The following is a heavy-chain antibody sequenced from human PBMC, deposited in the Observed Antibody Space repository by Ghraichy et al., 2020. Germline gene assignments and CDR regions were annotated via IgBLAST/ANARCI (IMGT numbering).Heavy chain of an antibody. J-gene: IGHJ5*02. CDR2: FDPEDGET. V-gene: IGHV1-24*01. CDR3: ATYLLWFGELLTPGWFDP. Sequence: ASVKVSCKVSGYTLTELSMHWVRQAPGKGLEWMGGFDPEDGETIYAQKFQGRVTMTEDTSTDTAYMELSSLRSEDTAVYYCATYLLWFGELLTPGWFDPWGQGTLVTVSS. CDR1: GYTLTELS. D-gene: IGHD3-10*01.